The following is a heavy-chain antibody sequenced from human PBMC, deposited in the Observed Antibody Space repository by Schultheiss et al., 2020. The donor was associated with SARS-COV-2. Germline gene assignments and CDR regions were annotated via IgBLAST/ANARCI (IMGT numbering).Heavy chain of an antibody. Sequence: GSLRLSCAVYGGSFSGYYWSWIRQPPGKGLEWIGSIYHSGSTYYNPSLKSRVTISVDTSKNQFSLKLSSVTAADTAVYYCARVTIFGVALDYWGQGTLVTVSS. D-gene: IGHD3-3*01. J-gene: IGHJ4*02. V-gene: IGHV4-34*01. CDR1: GGSFSGYY. CDR3: ARVTIFGVALDY. CDR2: IYHSGST.